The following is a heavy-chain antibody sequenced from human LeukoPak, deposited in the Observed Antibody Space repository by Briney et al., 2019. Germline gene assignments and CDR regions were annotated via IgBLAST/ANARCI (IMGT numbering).Heavy chain of an antibody. V-gene: IGHV4-31*03. CDR2: IYYSGST. CDR3: AREPAYCSSTSCYPYYFDY. D-gene: IGHD2-2*01. J-gene: IGHJ4*02. CDR1: GGSLSSGGCY. Sequence: SQTLSLTCTVSGGSLSSGGCYWGWVRQHPGTGVEWIGYIYYSGSTYYNPSLKSRVTISVDTSKNQFSLKLSSVTAAYTAVYYCAREPAYCSSTSCYPYYFDYWGQGTLVTVSS.